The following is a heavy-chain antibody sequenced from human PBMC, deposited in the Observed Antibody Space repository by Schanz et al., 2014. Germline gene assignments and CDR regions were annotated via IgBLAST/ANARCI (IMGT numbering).Heavy chain of an antibody. CDR2: INSVGSNT. CDR3: ARKMKLGVYGGKGHDSLDI. J-gene: IGHJ3*02. CDR1: GFTFSSHW. D-gene: IGHD4-17*01. V-gene: IGHV3-74*01. Sequence: EVQLVQSGGGLVQPGGSLRLSCAASGFTFSSHWMHWVRQDPGKGLVWVARINSVGSNTDYADSVTGRFTISRDNAKNTLYLQMNTLRAEDTAVYYCARKMKLGVYGGKGHDSLDIWGQGTMXTVSP.